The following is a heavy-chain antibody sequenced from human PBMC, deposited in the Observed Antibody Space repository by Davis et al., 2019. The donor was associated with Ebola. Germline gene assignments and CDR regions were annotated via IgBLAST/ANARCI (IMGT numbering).Heavy chain of an antibody. J-gene: IGHJ2*01. CDR2: ISGSGGST. Sequence: PGGSLRLSCAASGFTFSNYAMSWVRQAPGKGLEWVSAISGSGGSTYYADSVKGRFTISRDNSKNTLYLQMNSLRAEDTAVYYCARGTGTTLWYFDLWGRGTLVTVSS. V-gene: IGHV3-23*01. CDR3: ARGTGTTLWYFDL. D-gene: IGHD1-7*01. CDR1: GFTFSNYA.